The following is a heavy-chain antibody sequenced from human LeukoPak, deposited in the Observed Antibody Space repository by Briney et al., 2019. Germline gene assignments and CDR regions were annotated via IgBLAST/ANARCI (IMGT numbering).Heavy chain of an antibody. CDR3: ARDGYSGSSPGY. V-gene: IGHV1-69*01. Sequence: APVKVSCKASEGPVSSYATSWVRQAPRQGLKWMGGIIPIFGTAKYPQKFPGRVTITPDESTSTAYTELSSLTSEEPTAWYCARDGYSGSSPGYWGQGTLVTVSS. D-gene: IGHD1-26*01. CDR1: EGPVSSYA. J-gene: IGHJ4*02. CDR2: IIPIFGTA.